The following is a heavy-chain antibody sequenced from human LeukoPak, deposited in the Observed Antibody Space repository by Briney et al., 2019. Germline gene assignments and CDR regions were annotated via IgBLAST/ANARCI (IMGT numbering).Heavy chain of an antibody. CDR1: GGSISSYY. D-gene: IGHD3-10*01. J-gene: IGHJ5*02. CDR2: IYYSGST. V-gene: IGHV4-59*01. CDR3: ARVRGKGSSQKDWFDP. Sequence: SETLSLTCIVSGGSISSYYWSWIRQPPGKGLEWIGYIYYSGSTNYNPSLKSRVTISVDTSKNQFSLKLSSVTAADTAVYYCARVRGKGSSQKDWFDPWGQGTLVTVSS.